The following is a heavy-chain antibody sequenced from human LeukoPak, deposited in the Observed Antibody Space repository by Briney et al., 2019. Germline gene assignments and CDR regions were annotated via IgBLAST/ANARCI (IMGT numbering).Heavy chain of an antibody. V-gene: IGHV1-46*01. J-gene: IGHJ4*02. CDR2: IYPRDGST. CDR1: GYTFTSNY. CDR3: ARDQEGFDY. Sequence: ASVKVSCKASGYTFTSNYIHWVRQAPGQGPEWMGMIYPRDGSTSYAQKFQGRVTVTRDTSTSTVHMELSGLRSEDTAVYYCARDQEGFDYWGQGTLVTVSS.